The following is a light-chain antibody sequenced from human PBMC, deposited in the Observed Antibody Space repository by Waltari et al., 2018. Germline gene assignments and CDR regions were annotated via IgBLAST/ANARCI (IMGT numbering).Light chain of an antibody. J-gene: IGKJ2*01. CDR1: QSLVHSDGKTY. CDR2: NNS. CDR3: MQTTHWPRT. V-gene: IGKV2-30*02. Sequence: DVVMTQSQLSLSVTLEQPASISCKSSQSLVHSDGKTYLNWFHQRTGQSPRRLIYNNSNRGSGGPDRFSGSGSCTDFTLTINRVEAEDVGVYYGMQTTHWPRTFAQGTKLEIK.